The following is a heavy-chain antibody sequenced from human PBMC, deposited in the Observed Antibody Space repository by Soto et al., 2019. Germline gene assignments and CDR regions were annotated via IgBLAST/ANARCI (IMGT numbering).Heavy chain of an antibody. CDR3: ARDYGMDV. CDR1: GGSISSGGYP. Sequence: PSETLSLTCGVSGGSISSGGYPWNWIRQPPGKGLEWIGYIYQSGSSYYNPSLKSRVTISIDRSKNQFSLKLSSVTAADTAVYYCARDYGMDVWGQGTTVTVSS. J-gene: IGHJ6*02. CDR2: IYQSGSS. V-gene: IGHV4-30-2*01.